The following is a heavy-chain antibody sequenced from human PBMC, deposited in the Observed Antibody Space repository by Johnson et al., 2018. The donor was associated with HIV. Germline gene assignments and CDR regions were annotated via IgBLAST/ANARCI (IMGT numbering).Heavy chain of an antibody. CDR2: ISWNSGRI. J-gene: IGHJ3*02. CDR1: GFTLDDYA. Sequence: VQLVESGGGLVQPGRSLRLSCAASGFTLDDYAMHWVRQAPGNGLEWVSGISWNSGRIGYAASVKGRFTISRDDSKNTAYLQMNSLKTEDTAVYYCTRQADIWGQGTMVTVSS. CDR3: TRQADI. V-gene: IGHV3-9*01.